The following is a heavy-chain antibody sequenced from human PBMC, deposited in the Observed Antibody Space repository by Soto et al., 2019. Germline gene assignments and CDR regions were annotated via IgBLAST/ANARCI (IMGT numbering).Heavy chain of an antibody. CDR3: AGAWGPYWFDP. CDR2: IYGSGNT. CDR1: GTSLNSGTNY. Sequence: SETLSLTCTVSGTSLNSGTNYWNWVRQPPGKALEWIGYIYGSGNTKYNPSLKSRVTISQDTSKNQVSLKMNSVTATDTAMYSCAGAWGPYWFDPWGQGILVTVSS. J-gene: IGHJ5*02. D-gene: IGHD7-27*01. V-gene: IGHV4-61*01.